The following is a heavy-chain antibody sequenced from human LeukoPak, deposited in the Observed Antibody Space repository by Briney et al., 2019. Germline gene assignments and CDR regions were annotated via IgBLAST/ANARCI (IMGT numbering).Heavy chain of an antibody. CDR3: ARDSSSWGPLSAAGGMDV. Sequence: ASVKVSCKASGYTFTNYAINWVRQAPGQGLEWMGGIIPIFGTANYAQKFQGRVTITADESTSTAYMELSSLRSEDTAVYYCARDSSSWGPLSAAGGMDVWGQGTTVTVSS. D-gene: IGHD6-13*01. V-gene: IGHV1-69*13. CDR1: GYTFTNYA. J-gene: IGHJ6*02. CDR2: IIPIFGTA.